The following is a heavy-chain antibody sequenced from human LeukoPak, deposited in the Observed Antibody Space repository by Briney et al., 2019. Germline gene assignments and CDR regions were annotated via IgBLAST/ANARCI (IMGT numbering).Heavy chain of an antibody. Sequence: GGSLRLSCVASGITFSSYSMNWVRQAPGKGLEWVSYISSFSGTINYADSVKGRFTISRDNAKNSLYLQINSLRAEDTAVYYCARDQGGVGYWGQGTLVTVSS. CDR2: ISSFSGTI. J-gene: IGHJ4*02. CDR1: GITFSSYS. D-gene: IGHD3-16*01. V-gene: IGHV3-48*01. CDR3: ARDQGGVGY.